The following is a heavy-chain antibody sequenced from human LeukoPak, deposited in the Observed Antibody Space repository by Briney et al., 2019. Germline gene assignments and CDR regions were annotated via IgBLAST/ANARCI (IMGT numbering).Heavy chain of an antibody. Sequence: TSETLSLTCTVSGYSITTGHYWGWIRQPPGRGLEWIGSIYHGETTYYNPSLKTRLTISLDTSKNQFSLKLSSVTAADTAVYYCASNWSDFDYWGQGILLTVSS. CDR2: IYHGETT. D-gene: IGHD1-1*01. J-gene: IGHJ4*02. CDR1: GYSITTGHY. CDR3: ASNWSDFDY. V-gene: IGHV4-38-2*02.